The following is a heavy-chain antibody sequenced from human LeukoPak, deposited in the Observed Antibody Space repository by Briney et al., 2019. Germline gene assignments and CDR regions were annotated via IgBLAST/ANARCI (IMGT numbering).Heavy chain of an antibody. V-gene: IGHV4-59*01. D-gene: IGHD5-12*01. Sequence: SETLSLTCSVSGASISSYYWSWIRQPPGKGLEWVGHIYDSGRTSYNPSLKSRVTISVDTSKNHFSLKLTSVTAADMAVYYCACGFTSYAFDIWGQGTMVAVSP. J-gene: IGHJ3*02. CDR2: IYDSGRT. CDR1: GASISSYY. CDR3: ACGFTSYAFDI.